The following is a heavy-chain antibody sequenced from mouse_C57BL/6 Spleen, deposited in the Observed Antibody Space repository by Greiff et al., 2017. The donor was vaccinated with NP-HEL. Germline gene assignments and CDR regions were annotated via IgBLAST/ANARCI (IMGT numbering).Heavy chain of an antibody. CDR2: INPNNGGT. Sequence: VQLQQSGPELVKPGASVKISCKASGYSFTDYNMNWVKQSHGKSLEWIGDINPNNGGTSYNQKFKGKATLTVDKSSSTAYMELRSLTSEDSAVYYCARITTVVARGFAYWGQGTLVTVSA. V-gene: IGHV1-18*01. J-gene: IGHJ3*01. CDR1: GYSFTDYN. CDR3: ARITTVVARGFAY. D-gene: IGHD1-1*01.